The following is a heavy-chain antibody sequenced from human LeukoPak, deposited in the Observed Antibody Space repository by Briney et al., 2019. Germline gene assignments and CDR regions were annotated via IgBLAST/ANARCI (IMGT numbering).Heavy chain of an antibody. CDR1: GGSTTGYF. V-gene: IGHV4-30-4*08. J-gene: IGHJ3*02. Sequence: SETLSLTCTISGGSTTGYFWSWIRQPPGKGLEWIGYIYYSGSTYYNPSLKSRVTISVDTSKNQFSLKLSSVTAADTAVYYCARAGSGSSSPEGAFDIWGQGTMVTVSS. D-gene: IGHD6-13*01. CDR3: ARAGSGSSSPEGAFDI. CDR2: IYYSGST.